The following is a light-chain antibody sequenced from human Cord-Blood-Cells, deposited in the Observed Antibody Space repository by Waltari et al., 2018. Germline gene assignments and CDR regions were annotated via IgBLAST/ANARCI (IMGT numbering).Light chain of an antibody. Sequence: DIQMTQSPSSLSASVGDRVTITCRASQGISNYLAWYQQKPGKVPKLLIYAASTLQSGVPSRFSCSGAGTDFTLTISSLQPEDVATYYCQKYNSALWTFGQGTKVEIK. V-gene: IGKV1-27*01. CDR2: AAS. CDR1: QGISNY. J-gene: IGKJ1*01. CDR3: QKYNSALWT.